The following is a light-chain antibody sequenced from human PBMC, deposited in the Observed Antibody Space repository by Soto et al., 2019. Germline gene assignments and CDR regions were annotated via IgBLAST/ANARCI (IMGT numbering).Light chain of an antibody. CDR2: GAS. Sequence: EIVLTQSPDTLSLSPGERATLSCRASQSVTSKYLSWYQQKPGQAPRLLIHGASNRATGIPYRFSGSGSGSAFTLTISRLEHEDFALYYCHQYGSSVQFGGGTKVEIK. CDR1: QSVTSKY. CDR3: HQYGSSVQ. V-gene: IGKV3-20*01. J-gene: IGKJ4*02.